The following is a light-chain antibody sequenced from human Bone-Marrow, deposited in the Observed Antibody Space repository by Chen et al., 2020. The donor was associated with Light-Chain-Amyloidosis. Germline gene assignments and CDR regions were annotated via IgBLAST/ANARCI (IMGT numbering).Light chain of an antibody. CDR1: ALPTKY. Sequence: SYELTQPPSVSVSPGQTARITCSGDALPTKYAYWYQQKPGQAPVLVIHRDTEMPSVISVRFSGASAGTAATLTNSGGLAEDEAGYHGHAADGRGADEVILGGGTKLTVL. CDR3: HAADGRGADEVI. V-gene: IGLV3-25*03. CDR2: RDT. J-gene: IGLJ2*01.